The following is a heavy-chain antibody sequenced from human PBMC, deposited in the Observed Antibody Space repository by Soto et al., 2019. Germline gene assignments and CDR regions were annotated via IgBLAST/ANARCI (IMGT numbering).Heavy chain of an antibody. CDR3: ARGNVLLRFLEWLGHMDV. CDR2: ISSSGSTI. CDR1: GFTFSDHY. V-gene: IGHV3-11*01. J-gene: IGHJ6*03. D-gene: IGHD3-3*01. Sequence: GGSLRLSCAASGFTFSDHYMNWIRQAPGKGLEWVSYISSSGSTIYYADSVKGRFTISRDNAKNSLYLQMNSLRAEDMAVYYCARGNVLLRFLEWLGHMDVWGKGTTVTVSS.